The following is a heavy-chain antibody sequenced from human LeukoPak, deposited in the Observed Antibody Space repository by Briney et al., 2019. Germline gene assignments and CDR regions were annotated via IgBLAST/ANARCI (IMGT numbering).Heavy chain of an antibody. Sequence: GGSLRLSCAVSGFSVSSYGMSWVRQAPGKGLEWVSAITVSGDTTYYADSVKGRFIISRDNSKNTLYLQMNSLRAEDTAVYYCAQGYSSGWFPYWGQGTLVNVSS. J-gene: IGHJ4*02. V-gene: IGHV3-23*01. D-gene: IGHD6-19*01. CDR1: GFSVSSYG. CDR2: ITVSGDTT. CDR3: AQGYSSGWFPY.